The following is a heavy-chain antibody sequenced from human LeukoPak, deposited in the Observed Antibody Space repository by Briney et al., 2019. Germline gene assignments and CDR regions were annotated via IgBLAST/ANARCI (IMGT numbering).Heavy chain of an antibody. J-gene: IGHJ4*02. V-gene: IGHV4-59*01. CDR3: ARGFYGSDSFDY. D-gene: IGHD3-10*01. CDR1: GGSISSYY. CDR2: IYYSGST. Sequence: SETLSLTCPVSGGSISSYYWSWIRQPPGKGLEWIGYIYYSGSTNYNPSLKSRVTISVDTSKNQFSLKLSSVTAADTAVYYCARGFYGSDSFDYWGQGTLVTVSS.